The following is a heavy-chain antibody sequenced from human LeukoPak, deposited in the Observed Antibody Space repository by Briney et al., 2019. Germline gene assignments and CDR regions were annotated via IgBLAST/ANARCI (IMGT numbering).Heavy chain of an antibody. CDR1: GYSISSGYY. J-gene: IGHJ5*02. CDR2: IYHSGST. V-gene: IGHV4-38-2*02. D-gene: IGHD4-17*01. CDR3: AIQDGDYVNWFDP. Sequence: SETLSLTCTVSGYSISSGYYWGWIRQPPGKGLEWIGSIYHSGSTYYNPSLKSRVTISVDTSKNQFSLKLSSVTAADTAVYYCAIQDGDYVNWFDPWGQGTLVTVSS.